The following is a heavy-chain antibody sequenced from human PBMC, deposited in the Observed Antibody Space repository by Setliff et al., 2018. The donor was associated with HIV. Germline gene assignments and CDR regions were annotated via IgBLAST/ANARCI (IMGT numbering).Heavy chain of an antibody. CDR1: GYTFANYW. Sequence: GESLKISCKGSGYTFANYWIGWVRQMPGKGLEWMGTIYPGDSDTRFSPSFPGRLTISADKSISTAYLQWSGLKASDTAMYYCARHPVDDAFDIWGQGTTVTVSS. D-gene: IGHD5-12*01. CDR2: IYPGDSDT. CDR3: ARHPVDDAFDI. V-gene: IGHV5-51*01. J-gene: IGHJ3*02.